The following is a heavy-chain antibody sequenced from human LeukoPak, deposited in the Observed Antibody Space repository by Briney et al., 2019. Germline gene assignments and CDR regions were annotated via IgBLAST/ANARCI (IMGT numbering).Heavy chain of an antibody. V-gene: IGHV1-18*01. D-gene: IGHD3-22*01. J-gene: IGHJ6*03. CDR3: ARVNYYDSSGYYGHYYYYYYMDV. CDR1: GYTFTSYG. Sequence: ASVKVSCKASGYTFTSYGISWVRQAPGQGLEWMGWISAYNGNTNYAQKLQGRVTMTTDTSTSTAYMELRSLRSDDTAVYYCARVNYYDSSGYYGHYYYYYYMDVWGKGTTVTASS. CDR2: ISAYNGNT.